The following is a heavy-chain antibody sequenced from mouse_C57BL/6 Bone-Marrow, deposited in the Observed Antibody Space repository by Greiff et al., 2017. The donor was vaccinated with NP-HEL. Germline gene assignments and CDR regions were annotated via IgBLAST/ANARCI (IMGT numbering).Heavy chain of an antibody. V-gene: IGHV1-81*01. CDR1: GYTFTSYG. Sequence: QVQLQQSGAELARPGASVKLSCKASGYTFTSYGLSWVKQRTGRGLEWIVEIYPRSGNTYYNEKFKGKATLTADKSSSTAYMELRSLTSEDSAVDFCARSPYYPYYCDNWGQGTTLTVS. CDR2: IYPRSGNT. D-gene: IGHD1-1*01. J-gene: IGHJ2*01. CDR3: ARSPYYPYYCDN.